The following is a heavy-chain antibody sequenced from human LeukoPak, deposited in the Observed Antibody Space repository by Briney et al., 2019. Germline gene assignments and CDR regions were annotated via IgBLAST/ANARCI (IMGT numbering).Heavy chain of an antibody. CDR1: GGSISSYY. CDR2: IYYIGST. D-gene: IGHD3-22*01. V-gene: IGHV4-59*01. CDR3: ARGMSPYYYDTSGYYDRGAFDM. Sequence: PSETLSLTYTVSGGSISSYYWSWIRQPPGKGLEWIGYIYYIGSTNYNPSLKSRVTISVDTSKNQFSLKLSSVTAADTAVYYCARGMSPYYYDTSGYYDRGAFDMWGQGTMVTVSS. J-gene: IGHJ3*02.